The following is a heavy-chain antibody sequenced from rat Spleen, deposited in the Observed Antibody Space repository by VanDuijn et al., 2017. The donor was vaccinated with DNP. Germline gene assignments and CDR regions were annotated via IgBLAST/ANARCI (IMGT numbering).Heavy chain of an antibody. CDR2: ISYSGTT. J-gene: IGHJ3*01. D-gene: IGHD1-4*01. CDR3: ARHEAGGWFAY. Sequence: EVQLQESGPGLVKPSQSLSLTCSVTGYSITSNYWGWIRKFPGNKMEYIGHISYSGTTNYNPSLKSRFSITRDTSKNQFFLQLNSVTTEDTATYYCARHEAGGWFAYWGQGTLVTVSS. V-gene: IGHV3-1*01. CDR1: GYSITSNY.